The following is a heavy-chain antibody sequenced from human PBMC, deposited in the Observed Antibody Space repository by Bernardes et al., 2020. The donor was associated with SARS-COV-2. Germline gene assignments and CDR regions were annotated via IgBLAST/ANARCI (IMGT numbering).Heavy chain of an antibody. V-gene: IGHV3-30*18. CDR1: GFTFSSYG. J-gene: IGHJ4*02. Sequence: GGSLRLSCAASGFTFSSYGMHWVRQAPGKGLEWVAVISYDGSNKYYADSVKGRFTISRDNSKNTLYLQMNSLRAEDTAVYYCAKPRNDYGDLWVFDYWGQGTLVTVSS. D-gene: IGHD4-17*01. CDR2: ISYDGSNK. CDR3: AKPRNDYGDLWVFDY.